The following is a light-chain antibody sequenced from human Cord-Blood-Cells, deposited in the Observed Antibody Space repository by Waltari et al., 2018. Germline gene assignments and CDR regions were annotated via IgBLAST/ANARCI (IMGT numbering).Light chain of an antibody. CDR3: QQYGSSPYT. Sequence: EIVLTQSPGTPSLSPGERATLSCRASQSVSSSYLAWYQQKPGQAPRLLIYGASSGSGTDFTLTISRLEPEDFAVYYCQQYGSSPYTFGQGTKLEIK. J-gene: IGKJ2*01. V-gene: IGKV3-20*01. CDR2: GAS. CDR1: QSVSSSY.